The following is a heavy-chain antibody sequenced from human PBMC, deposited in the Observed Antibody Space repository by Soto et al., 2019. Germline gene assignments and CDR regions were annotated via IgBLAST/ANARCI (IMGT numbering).Heavy chain of an antibody. J-gene: IGHJ6*02. CDR1: GGTISNRSYY. V-gene: IGHV4-39*01. CDR3: ARHHFYCTGGSCYLQAYHYYGLDV. Sequence: SETLPVPWTVSGGTISNRSYYWGRNSQPPGEGLGGIGGIFYSGSTYYNPSLKSRVTISVDTSKNQFSLKLSSVTAADTAVYYCARHHFYCTGGSCYLQAYHYYGLDVWGQGTTVTVSS. CDR2: IFYSGST. D-gene: IGHD2-15*01.